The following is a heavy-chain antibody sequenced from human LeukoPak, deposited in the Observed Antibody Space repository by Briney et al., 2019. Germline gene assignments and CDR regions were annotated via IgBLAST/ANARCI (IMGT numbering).Heavy chain of an antibody. V-gene: IGHV4-59*01. CDR1: GGSISSYY. Sequence: SETLSLTCTVSGGSISSYYWSWIRQPTGKGLEWVGYIYYSGSTNYNPSLKSRVTISVDTSNNQFSLKLSSVTAADTAVYYCARDGWGYWYFDVWGRGTLVTVSS. CDR3: ARDGWGYWYFDV. J-gene: IGHJ2*01. CDR2: IYYSGST. D-gene: IGHD6-19*01.